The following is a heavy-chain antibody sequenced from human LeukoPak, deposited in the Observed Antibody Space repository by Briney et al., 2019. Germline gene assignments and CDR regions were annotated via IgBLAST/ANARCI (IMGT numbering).Heavy chain of an antibody. CDR2: IYSGGST. J-gene: IGHJ6*02. V-gene: IGHV3-53*04. CDR3: ARDATPPGAYYYYYGMDV. CDR1: GFTVSSNY. Sequence: GGSLRLSCAASGFTVSSNYMSWVRQAPGKGLEWVSVIYSGGSTYYADSVKGRFTIPRHNSKNTLYLQMNSLRAEDTAVYYCARDATPPGAYYYYYGMDVWGQGTMVTVSS. D-gene: IGHD7-27*01.